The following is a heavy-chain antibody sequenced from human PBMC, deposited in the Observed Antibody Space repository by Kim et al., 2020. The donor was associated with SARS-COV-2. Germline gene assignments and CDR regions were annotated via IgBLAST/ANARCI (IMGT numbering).Heavy chain of an antibody. J-gene: IGHJ4*02. CDR2: INPGNGNT. CDR3: ARAGIAVAGRDY. V-gene: IGHV1-3*01. CDR1: GYTFTSYA. Sequence: ASVKVSCKASGYTFTSYAMHWVRQAPGQRLEWMGWINPGNGNTKYSQKFQGRVTITRDTSASTAYMELSSLRSEDTAVYYCARAGIAVAGRDYWGQGTLVTVSS. D-gene: IGHD6-19*01.